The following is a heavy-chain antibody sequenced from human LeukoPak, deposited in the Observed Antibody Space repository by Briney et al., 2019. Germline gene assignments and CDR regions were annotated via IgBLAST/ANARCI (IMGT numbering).Heavy chain of an antibody. CDR3: ARYGSSPAGGDY. CDR1: GGSFSGYC. Sequence: PSETLSLTCAVYGGSFSGYCWSWIRQPPGKGLEWVGEINHSGSTNYNPSLKSRVTISVDTSKNQLSLKLSSVTAADTAVYYCARYGSSPAGGDYWGQGTLVTVSS. D-gene: IGHD6-6*01. CDR2: INHSGST. J-gene: IGHJ4*02. V-gene: IGHV4-34*01.